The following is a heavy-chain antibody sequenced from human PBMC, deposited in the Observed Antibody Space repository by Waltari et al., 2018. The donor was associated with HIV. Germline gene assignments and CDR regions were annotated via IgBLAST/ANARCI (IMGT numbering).Heavy chain of an antibody. J-gene: IGHJ5*02. CDR2: INPNSGGT. CDR1: GYTFTAYY. V-gene: IGHV1-2*02. Sequence: QVQLVQSGAEVKKPGASVKVSCKASGYTFTAYYMHCVRQAHGQGLEWMGWINPNSGGTNYAQKFQGRVTMTRDTSISTAYMELSRLRSDDTAVYYCARSYYGSGNWFDPWGQGTLVTVSS. CDR3: ARSYYGSGNWFDP. D-gene: IGHD3-10*01.